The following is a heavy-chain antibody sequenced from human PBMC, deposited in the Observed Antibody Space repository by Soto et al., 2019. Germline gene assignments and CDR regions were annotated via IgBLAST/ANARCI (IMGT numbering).Heavy chain of an antibody. V-gene: IGHV1-3*04. J-gene: IGHJ4*02. Sequence: ASVKVSCKASRYTFTTYAIHWVRQAPGQRLEWMGWINTGNANTKYSQNFHDRVTITRDTSATTAYIELSSLRSEDTAVYDCFLLLPYGELCLDYWCQAILVTVS. D-gene: IGHD3-10*01. CDR1: RYTFTTYA. CDR3: FLLLPYGELCLDY. CDR2: INTGNANT.